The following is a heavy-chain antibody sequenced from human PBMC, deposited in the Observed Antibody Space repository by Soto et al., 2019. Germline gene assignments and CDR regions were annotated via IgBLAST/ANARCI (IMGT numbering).Heavy chain of an antibody. J-gene: IGHJ4*02. V-gene: IGHV3-23*01. CDR1: GFTFSSYA. Sequence: GGSLRLSCAASGFTFSSYAMSWVRQAPGKGLEWVSAISGSGGSTYYADSVKGRFTISRDNSKNTLYLQMNSLRAEDTAVYYCGYCSGGSCYRWYYFDYWGQGTLVTVSS. D-gene: IGHD2-15*01. CDR2: ISGSGGST. CDR3: GYCSGGSCYRWYYFDY.